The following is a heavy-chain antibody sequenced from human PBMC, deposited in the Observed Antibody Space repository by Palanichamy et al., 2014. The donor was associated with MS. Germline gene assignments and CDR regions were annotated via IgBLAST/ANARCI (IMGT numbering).Heavy chain of an antibody. CDR1: VTPSAVVIIS. CDR2: IRDSGST. CDR3: ARRAKILGDTGHTHDY. D-gene: IGHD1-26*01. J-gene: IGHJ4*02. V-gene: IGHV4-39*01. Sequence: QLRLQESGPGLVRPSETRPSPALSLVTPSAVVIISGAGSASPREGLEWIASIRDSGSTHYNPSLRGRLTISMDTSKNQFSLKMSSVAATDTATYYCARRAKILGDTGHTHDYWGQGTLVTVSS.